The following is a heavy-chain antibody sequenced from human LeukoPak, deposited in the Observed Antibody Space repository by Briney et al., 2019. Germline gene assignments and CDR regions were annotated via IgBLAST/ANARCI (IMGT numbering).Heavy chain of an antibody. Sequence: PSETLSLTCTVSGGSISSYYWSWIRQPPGKGLEWIGHIYYSGSTNYNPSLKSRVTISVDTSKNQFSLKLSSVTAEDTAVYYCARGMPTLSGAFDIWGQGTMVTVSS. CDR2: IYYSGST. D-gene: IGHD3-16*02. CDR1: GGSISSYY. V-gene: IGHV4-59*01. J-gene: IGHJ3*02. CDR3: ARGMPTLSGAFDI.